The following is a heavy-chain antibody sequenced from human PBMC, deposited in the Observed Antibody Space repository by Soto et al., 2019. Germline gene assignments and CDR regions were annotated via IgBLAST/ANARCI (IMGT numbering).Heavy chain of an antibody. CDR3: ARLGGYYQSLDT. Sequence: PSETLSLTCTVSGGSISSAAYCWSWIRQSPDKGLEWIGHIYDGGTTYSSPSLKGRVTISVDTSMNQISLKLSSVTAADTAFYYCARLGGYYQSLDTWGQGTLVTVSS. CDR1: GGSISSAAYC. CDR2: IYDGGTT. V-gene: IGHV4-30-4*01. J-gene: IGHJ5*02. D-gene: IGHD3-22*01.